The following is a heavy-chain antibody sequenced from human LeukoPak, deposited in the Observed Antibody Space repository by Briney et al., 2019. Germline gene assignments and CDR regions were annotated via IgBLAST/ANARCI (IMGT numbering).Heavy chain of an antibody. CDR2: IYYSGNT. Sequence: SETLSLTCSVSGGSISSHYWSWIRQPPGKGLEWIGYIYYSGNTNYNPSLKSRVTISVDTSKNHFSLGLKSVTAADTAVYYCARLRRGSSGYSEYFEEWGQGTLVTVSS. CDR1: GGSISSHY. J-gene: IGHJ1*01. D-gene: IGHD3-22*01. CDR3: ARLRRGSSGYSEYFEE. V-gene: IGHV4-59*08.